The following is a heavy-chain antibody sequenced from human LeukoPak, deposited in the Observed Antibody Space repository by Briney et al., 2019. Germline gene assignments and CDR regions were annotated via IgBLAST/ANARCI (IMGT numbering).Heavy chain of an antibody. D-gene: IGHD4-23*01. J-gene: IGHJ4*02. CDR1: GFTVSSSY. CDR3: AKEIYGGNSGFGY. CDR2: IYSGGST. V-gene: IGHV3-53*01. Sequence: GGSLRLSCAASGFTVSSSYMSWVRQPPGKGLEWVSVIYSGGSTYYADSVKGRFTISRDNSKNTLYLQMNSLRAEDTAVYYCAKEIYGGNSGFGYWGQGTLVTVSS.